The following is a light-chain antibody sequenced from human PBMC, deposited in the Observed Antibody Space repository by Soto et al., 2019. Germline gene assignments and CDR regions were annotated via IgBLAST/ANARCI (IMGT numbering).Light chain of an antibody. J-gene: IGKJ1*01. CDR2: GTS. Sequence: PGERAILSCRASQSVSSSYLAWYQQKPGQAPRLLMHGTSTRAPGTPDRFSGYGSGTDFTLTISSLEPEDFAVYYCQQYGGSPLWTFGQGTKVEIK. CDR3: QQYGGSPLWT. V-gene: IGKV3-20*01. CDR1: QSVSSSY.